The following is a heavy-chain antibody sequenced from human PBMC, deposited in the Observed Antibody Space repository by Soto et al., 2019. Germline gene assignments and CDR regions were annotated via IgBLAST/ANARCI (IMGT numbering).Heavy chain of an antibody. CDR2: IYAGDSDT. Sequence: GESLKISCKGSGYSFSNHWIGWVRQMPGKGLEWMGIIYAGDSDTRYSPSFQGQVTISADKSISTAYLQWSSLKASDTAMYYCATRVYDSSGFYPFAFDYWGQGTLVTSPQ. CDR3: ATRVYDSSGFYPFAFDY. CDR1: GYSFSNHW. V-gene: IGHV5-51*01. D-gene: IGHD3-22*01. J-gene: IGHJ4*02.